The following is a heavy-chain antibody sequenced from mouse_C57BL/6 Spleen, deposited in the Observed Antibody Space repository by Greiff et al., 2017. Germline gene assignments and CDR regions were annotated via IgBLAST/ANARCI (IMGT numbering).Heavy chain of an antibody. V-gene: IGHV1-61*01. CDR3: ARSPYPPYAMDY. J-gene: IGHJ4*01. Sequence: QVQLQQPGAELVRPGSSVKLSCKASGYTFTSYWMDWVKQRPGQGLEWIGNIYPSDSETHYNQKFKDKATLTVDKSSSTAYMQLSSLTSEDSAVYYCARSPYPPYAMDYWGQGTSVTVSS. CDR2: IYPSDSET. CDR1: GYTFTSYW. D-gene: IGHD6-5*01.